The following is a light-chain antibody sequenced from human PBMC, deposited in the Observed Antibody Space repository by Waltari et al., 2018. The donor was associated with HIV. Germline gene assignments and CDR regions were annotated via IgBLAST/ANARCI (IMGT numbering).Light chain of an antibody. CDR1: SSNIGSNA. CDR3: ATWDDRLIAVV. CDR2: TDN. V-gene: IGLV1-44*01. Sequence: QSVLTQPPSASGTSGQRVTISCSGSSSNIGSNAVDWYQQLPGTAPKLLMYTDNLRPSGFPDRFSGSKSGTSASLAISGLQSEDEAHYYCATWDDRLIAVVFGGGTKVTVL. J-gene: IGLJ2*01.